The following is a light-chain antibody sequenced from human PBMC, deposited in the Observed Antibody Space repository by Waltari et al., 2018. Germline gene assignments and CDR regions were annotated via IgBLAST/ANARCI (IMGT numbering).Light chain of an antibody. V-gene: IGKV1-39*01. J-gene: IGKJ1*01. CDR2: GAS. Sequence: DIQMTQFPTSLSASVEDRVTITCRASQTITNYLNWYQKKSGKAPRLLIYGASNLQGGVPSRFRGSGSGTDFTLTISNLQPEDFATYYCQQTYITPRTFGQGTKVEIK. CDR1: QTITNY. CDR3: QQTYITPRT.